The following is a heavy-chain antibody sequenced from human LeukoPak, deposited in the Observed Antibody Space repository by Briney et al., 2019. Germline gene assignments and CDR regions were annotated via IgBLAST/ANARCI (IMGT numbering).Heavy chain of an antibody. CDR2: IYYSGST. V-gene: IGHV4-59*01. D-gene: IGHD3-3*01. CDR3: ARRPGDFWSGRFDY. CDR1: GGSISSYY. Sequence: PSETLSLTCTVSGGSISSYYWSWIRQPPGKGLEWIGYIYYSGSTNYNPSLKSRVTISVDTSKNQFSLKLSSVTAADTAVYYCARRPGDFWSGRFDYWGQGTLVTVSS. J-gene: IGHJ4*02.